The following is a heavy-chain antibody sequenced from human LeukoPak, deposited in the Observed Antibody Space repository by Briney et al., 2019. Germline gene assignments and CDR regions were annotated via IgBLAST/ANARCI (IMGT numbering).Heavy chain of an antibody. Sequence: GGSLRLSCAASGFTFNSYSMNWVRQAPGRGLEWFPSISSGSSYIYYVDSVKGRFTISRDNAKNSLYLQMNSLRAEDTAVYYCARGVVSIAARPPYFDYWGQGTLVTVSS. D-gene: IGHD6-6*01. CDR2: ISSGSSYI. V-gene: IGHV3-21*01. CDR1: GFTFNSYS. CDR3: ARGVVSIAARPPYFDY. J-gene: IGHJ4*02.